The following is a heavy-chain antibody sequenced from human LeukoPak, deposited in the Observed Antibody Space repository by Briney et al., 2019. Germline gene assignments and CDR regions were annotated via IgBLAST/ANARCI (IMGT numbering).Heavy chain of an antibody. CDR3: ARGKTSQNIVTRKTYNWFDP. CDR1: GFTFSRYG. V-gene: IGHV3-21*01. J-gene: IGHJ5*02. Sequence: GGSLRLSCEASGFTFSRYGMSWVRQAPGKGLEWVSSISSSSDYIYYADSVKGRFTISRDNAKNSLYLQMKSLRAEDTAVYYCARGKTSQNIVTRKTYNWFDPWGQGTLVTVSS. D-gene: IGHD2/OR15-2a*01. CDR2: ISSSSDYI.